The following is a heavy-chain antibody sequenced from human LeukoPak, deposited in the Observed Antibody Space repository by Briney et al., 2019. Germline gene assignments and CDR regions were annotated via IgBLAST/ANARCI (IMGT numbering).Heavy chain of an antibody. CDR1: GFTFSSYA. D-gene: IGHD3-10*01. CDR2: ISGSGGNT. J-gene: IGHJ4*02. CDR3: AKDRLIVRRVVLGPSPSH. V-gene: IGHV3-23*01. Sequence: GGSLRLSCAASGFTFSSYAMSWVRQAPGKGLEWVSAISGSGGNTYYADSVKGRFTISRDNSKNTLYLQMNSLRAEDTAVYYRAKDRLIVRRVVLGPSPSHWGQGTLVTVSS.